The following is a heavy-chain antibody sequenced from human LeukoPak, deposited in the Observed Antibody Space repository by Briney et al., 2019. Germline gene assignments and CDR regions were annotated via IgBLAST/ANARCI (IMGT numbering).Heavy chain of an antibody. CDR1: GFTFDDYG. J-gene: IGHJ4*02. D-gene: IGHD4-11*01. V-gene: IGHV3-21*04. CDR3: AKDAAANVDYPYYFDY. CDR2: ISSSSSYI. Sequence: GGSLRLSCAASGFTFDDYGMSWVRQAPGKGLEWVSSISSSSSYIYYADSVKGRFTISRDNAKNSPYLQMNSLRAEDTAVYYCAKDAAANVDYPYYFDYWGQGALVTVSS.